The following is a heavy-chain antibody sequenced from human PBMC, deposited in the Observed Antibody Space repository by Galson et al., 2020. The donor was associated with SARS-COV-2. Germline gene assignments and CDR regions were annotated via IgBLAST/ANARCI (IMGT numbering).Heavy chain of an antibody. CDR1: GGTFSSYA. CDR3: ASGALGGDYYYGMDV. CDR2: TIPILGIA. V-gene: IGHV1-69*10. D-gene: IGHD3-16*01. Sequence: SVQVSCKASGGTFSSYAISWVRQAPGKGLEWMGGTIPILGIANYAQKFQGRVTITADKSTSTAYMELSSLRSEDTAVYYCASGALGGDYYYGMDVWGQGTTVTVSS. J-gene: IGHJ6*02.